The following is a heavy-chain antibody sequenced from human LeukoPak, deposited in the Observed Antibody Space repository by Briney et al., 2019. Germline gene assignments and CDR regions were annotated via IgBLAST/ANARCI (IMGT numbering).Heavy chain of an antibody. J-gene: IGHJ4*02. Sequence: SETLSLTCTVSGGSISSGGYYWSWIRQHPGKGLEWIGYIYYSGSTYYNPSLKSRVTISVDTSKNQFSLKLSSVTAADTAVYYCARDHDYGDYRPLDYWGQGTLVTVSS. V-gene: IGHV4-31*03. CDR2: IYYSGST. CDR3: ARDHDYGDYRPLDY. CDR1: GGSISSGGYY. D-gene: IGHD4-17*01.